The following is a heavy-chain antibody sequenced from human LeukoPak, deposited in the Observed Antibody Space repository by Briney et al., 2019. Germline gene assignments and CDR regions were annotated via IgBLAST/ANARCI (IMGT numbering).Heavy chain of an antibody. D-gene: IGHD3-22*01. V-gene: IGHV3-23*01. CDR3: AKYYGAYYYDSRYYYYYGMDV. J-gene: IGHJ6*02. CDR1: GFTFSSYA. CDR2: ISGSGGST. Sequence: PGGSLRLSCAASGFTFSSYAMSWVRQAPGKGLEWVSAISGSGGSTYYADSVKGRFTISRDNSKNTLYLQMNSLRAEDTAVYYCAKYYGAYYYDSRYYYYYGMDVWGQGTTATVSS.